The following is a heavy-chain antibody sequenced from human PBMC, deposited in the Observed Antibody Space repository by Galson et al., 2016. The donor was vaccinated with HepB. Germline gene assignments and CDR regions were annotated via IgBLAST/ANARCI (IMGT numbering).Heavy chain of an antibody. Sequence: SLRLSCAASGFTFSSYGMHWVRQAPGKGLEWVAVIWYDGSNKYYADSVKGRFTISRDNSKNTLYLQMNSLRPDDTAVYYCAKRHEYCPPVGCSVDYWGQGTLVSVSS. D-gene: IGHD2/OR15-2a*01. V-gene: IGHV3-33*06. CDR2: IWYDGSNK. CDR3: AKRHEYCPPVGCSVDY. CDR1: GFTFSSYG. J-gene: IGHJ4*02.